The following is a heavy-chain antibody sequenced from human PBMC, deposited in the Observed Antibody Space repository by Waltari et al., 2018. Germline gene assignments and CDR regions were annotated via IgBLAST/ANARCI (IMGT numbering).Heavy chain of an antibody. CDR3: ARVWRGYHDL. CDR1: GYSFTSHD. Sequence: QVQLVQSGAEVKKPGASVKVACKASGYSFTSHDISWVRQAAGRGLEWMVWIDPNRKTADFIERFQGRVTLTRATSINTAYLELSSLRSDDTAVYYCARVWRGYHDLWGQGTLVVVSS. D-gene: IGHD5-12*01. CDR2: IDPNRKTA. V-gene: IGHV1-8*01. J-gene: IGHJ5*02.